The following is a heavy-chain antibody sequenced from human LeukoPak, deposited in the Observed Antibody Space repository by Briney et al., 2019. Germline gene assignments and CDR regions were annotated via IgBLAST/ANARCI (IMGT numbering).Heavy chain of an antibody. CDR3: AKDLRWLVRYFQH. V-gene: IGHV3-23*01. D-gene: IGHD6-19*01. CDR2: ISGSGGST. Sequence: QSGGYLRLSCATSGFTFSSYAMSWVRQAPGKGLEWLSAISGSGGSTYYADSVKGRFTISSDNSKNTLYLQMNSLRAEDTAVYYCAKDLRWLVRYFQHWGQGTLVTVSS. J-gene: IGHJ1*01. CDR1: GFTFSSYA.